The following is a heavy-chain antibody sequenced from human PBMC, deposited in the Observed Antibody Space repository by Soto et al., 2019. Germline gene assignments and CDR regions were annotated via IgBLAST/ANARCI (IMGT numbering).Heavy chain of an antibody. CDR3: ASRPMANYDFWSGYFDY. V-gene: IGHV4-39*01. D-gene: IGHD3-3*01. CDR1: GGSISSSSYY. J-gene: IGHJ4*02. Sequence: PSETLSLTCTVSGGSISSSSYYWGWIRQPPGKGLEWIGSIYYSGSTYYNPSLKSRVTISVDTSKNQFSLKLSSVTAADTAVYYSASRPMANYDFWSGYFDYWGQGTLVTVSS. CDR2: IYYSGST.